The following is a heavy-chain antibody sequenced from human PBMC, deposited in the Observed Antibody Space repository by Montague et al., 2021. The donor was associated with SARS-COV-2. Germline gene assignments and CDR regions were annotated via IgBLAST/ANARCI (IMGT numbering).Heavy chain of an antibody. V-gene: IGHV3-23*03. CDR3: AKTHRYYNRNFDY. J-gene: IGHJ4*02. D-gene: IGHD3-22*01. CDR2: IYSGGSST. CDR1: GFTFNSYA. Sequence: SLRLSCAASGFTFNSYAMSWVRQASGKGLEWVSIIYSGGSSTYYADSVKGRFTISRDNSKNTLYLQMNSMIAEDTAVYYCAKTHRYYNRNFDYWGQGTLVTVSS.